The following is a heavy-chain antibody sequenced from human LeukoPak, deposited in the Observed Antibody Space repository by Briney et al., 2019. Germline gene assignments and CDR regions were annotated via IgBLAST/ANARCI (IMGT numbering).Heavy chain of an antibody. D-gene: IGHD3-22*01. J-gene: IGHJ6*03. V-gene: IGHV1-18*01. CDR2: ISAYNGNT. CDR1: GYTFTSYG. CDR3: ARDGTNYYDSSGYYVGSDYYYYMDV. Sequence: ASVKVSCKASGYTFTSYGISWVRQAPGQGLEWMGWISAYNGNTNYAQKLQGRVTMTTDTSTSTAYMELRSLRSDGTAVYYCARDGTNYYDSSGYYVGSDYYYYMDVWGKGTTVTISS.